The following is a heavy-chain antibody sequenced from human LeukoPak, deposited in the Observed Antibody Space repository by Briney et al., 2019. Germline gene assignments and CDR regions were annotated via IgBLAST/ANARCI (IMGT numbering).Heavy chain of an antibody. J-gene: IGHJ3*02. CDR1: GGSISSGSHY. Sequence: SETLSLTCTVSGGSISSGSHYWGWIRQPPGKGLEWIVSIYYVGNTYYNPSLKSRVTISVDTSKNQLSLKLSSVTAADTAMYYCARHRDYYDSSYLIWGQGTMVTVSS. V-gene: IGHV4-39*01. CDR3: ARHRDYYDSSYLI. CDR2: IYYVGNT. D-gene: IGHD3-22*01.